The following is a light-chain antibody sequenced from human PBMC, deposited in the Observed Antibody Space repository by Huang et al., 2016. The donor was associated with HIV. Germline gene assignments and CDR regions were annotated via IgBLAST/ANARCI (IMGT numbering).Light chain of an antibody. CDR1: QTVSNNY. CDR3: HQYSLSPWT. Sequence: EIVLTQSPGTLSLSPGERATLSCRASQTVSNNYVAGYQQKPGQAPRRLIYGASTRANANPDRFSGRGSATVFTLTVSRLEPEDSAVYYCHQYSLSPWTFGQGTKVEIK. V-gene: IGKV3-20*01. CDR2: GAS. J-gene: IGKJ1*01.